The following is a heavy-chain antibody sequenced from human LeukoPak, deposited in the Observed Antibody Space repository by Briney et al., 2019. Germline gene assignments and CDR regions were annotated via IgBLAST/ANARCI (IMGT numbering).Heavy chain of an antibody. J-gene: IGHJ4*02. CDR1: GYTFTGYY. V-gene: IGHV1-2*02. D-gene: IGHD3-10*01. CDR3: ARDYYYGSGSYKY. CDR2: INPNSGGT. Sequence: ASVKVSCKASGYTFTGYYMHWVRQAPGQGPEWMGWINPNSGGTNYAQKFQGRVTMTRDTSISTAYMELSRLRSDDTAVYYCARDYYYGSGSYKYWGQGTLVTVSS.